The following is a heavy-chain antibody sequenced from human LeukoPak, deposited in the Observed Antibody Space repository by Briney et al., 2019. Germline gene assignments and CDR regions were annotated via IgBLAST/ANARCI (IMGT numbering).Heavy chain of an antibody. Sequence: PSETLSLTCAVYGGSFSGYYWSWIRQPPGKGLEWIGEINHSGSTNYNPSLKSRVAIALDTSKNHFSLQLTSVTAADTAVYYCVRVITGTSAYDYWGQGTLVTVSS. V-gene: IGHV4-34*01. D-gene: IGHD1-20*01. J-gene: IGHJ4*02. CDR2: INHSGST. CDR3: VRVITGTSAYDY. CDR1: GGSFSGYY.